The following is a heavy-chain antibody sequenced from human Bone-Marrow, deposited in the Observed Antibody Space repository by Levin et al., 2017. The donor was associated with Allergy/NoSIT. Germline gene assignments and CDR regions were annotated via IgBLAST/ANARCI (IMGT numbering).Heavy chain of an antibody. Sequence: ASVKVSCKVSGFPLTELSINWVRQARGKGLEWMGGFDREAGETIYAQKFQGRVTVTEDTPTDTVYMELSSLRSEDTAVYYCATPAPPDRSNWYSTLPFEYWGQGTLVTVSS. CDR3: ATPAPPDRSNWYSTLPFEY. D-gene: IGHD6-13*01. CDR2: FDREAGET. V-gene: IGHV1-24*01. CDR1: GFPLTELS. J-gene: IGHJ4*02.